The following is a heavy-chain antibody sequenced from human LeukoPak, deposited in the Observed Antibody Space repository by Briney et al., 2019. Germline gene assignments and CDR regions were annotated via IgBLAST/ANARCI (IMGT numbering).Heavy chain of an antibody. CDR3: ARLGFGDICFDP. D-gene: IGHD3-10*01. CDR2: IYYSGST. V-gene: IGHV4-59*01. J-gene: IGHJ5*02. Sequence: SETLSLTCTVSGGSISSYYWSWIRQPPGKGLEWIGYIYYSGSTNYNPSLKSRVTISVDTSKNQFSLKLSSVTAADTAVYYCARLGFGDICFDPGGRETLVTVSS. CDR1: GGSISSYY.